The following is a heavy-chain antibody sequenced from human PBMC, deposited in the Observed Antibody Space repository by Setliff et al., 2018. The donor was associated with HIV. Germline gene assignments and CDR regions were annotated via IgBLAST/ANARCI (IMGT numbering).Heavy chain of an antibody. Sequence: PSETLSLTCIVSGYSVSSGYYWGWIRQPPGKGLQWIGAMYDSETTYYNPSLKSRVTMSVDASRNRFSLKLSSVTAADTAIYYCARTASLTAGGYSWGQGTLVTVSS. D-gene: IGHD3-22*01. V-gene: IGHV4-38-2*02. J-gene: IGHJ4*02. CDR2: MYDSETT. CDR1: GYSVSSGYY. CDR3: ARTASLTAGGYS.